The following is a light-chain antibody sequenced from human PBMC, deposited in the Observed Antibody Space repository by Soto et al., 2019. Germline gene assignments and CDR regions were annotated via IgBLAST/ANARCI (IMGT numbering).Light chain of an antibody. V-gene: IGLV2-14*01. J-gene: IGLJ1*01. CDR1: SSDVGGYNY. Sequence: QSVLTQPASVSGSPGQSITISCTGTSSDVGGYNYVSWYQQHPGKAPKLMIYDVSNRPSGVSNRFSGSKSGSTASLTISGLQSEDEADYSCSSYPXSSTYVFGTGTKVTVL. CDR2: DVS. CDR3: SSYPXSSTYV.